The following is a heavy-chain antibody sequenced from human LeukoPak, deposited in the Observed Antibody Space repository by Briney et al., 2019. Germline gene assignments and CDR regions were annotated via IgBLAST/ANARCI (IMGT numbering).Heavy chain of an antibody. J-gene: IGHJ5*02. Sequence: ASVKVSCKASGYTFTGYYLHWVRQAPGQGLEWMGWIYPNGGGTNYAQKFQGRVTMTRNTSISTAYMELSSLRSEDTAVYYCARGGRITIFGVVENWFDPWGQGTLVTVSS. V-gene: IGHV1-2*02. CDR3: ARGGRITIFGVVENWFDP. CDR1: GYTFTGYY. D-gene: IGHD3-3*01. CDR2: IYPNGGGT.